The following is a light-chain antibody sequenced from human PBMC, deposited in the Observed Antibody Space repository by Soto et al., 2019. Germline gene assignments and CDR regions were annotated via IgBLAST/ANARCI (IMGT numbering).Light chain of an antibody. Sequence: QSVLTQPPSVSGAPGQRVTISCTGSSSNIGAGYDVHWYQQLPRTAPKLRIYSNTNRPSGVPDRFSGPKSGTSASLAITGRQAEDEADYYCQSYDSSLSGSRVFGGGTQVTVL. CDR3: QSYDSSLSGSRV. CDR1: SSNIGAGYD. CDR2: SNT. J-gene: IGLJ2*01. V-gene: IGLV1-40*01.